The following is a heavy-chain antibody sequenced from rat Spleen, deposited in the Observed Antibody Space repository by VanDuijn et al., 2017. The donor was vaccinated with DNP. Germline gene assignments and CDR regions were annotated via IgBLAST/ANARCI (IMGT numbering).Heavy chain of an antibody. CDR1: GFTFSDYY. CDR3: ARHGYYYDGYSYAMDA. V-gene: IGHV5-22*01. J-gene: IGHJ4*01. Sequence: EVQLVESGGGLVQPGRSLKLSCAASGFTFSDYYMAWVRQAPKKGLEWFASISYEGSSTYYGHSVKGRFTISRDNAKSTLYLQMNSLRSEDTATYYCARHGYYYDGYSYAMDAWGQGTSVTVSS. D-gene: IGHD1-12*03. CDR2: ISYEGSST.